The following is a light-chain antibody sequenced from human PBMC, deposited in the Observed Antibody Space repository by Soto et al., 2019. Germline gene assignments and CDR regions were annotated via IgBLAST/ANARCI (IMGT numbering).Light chain of an antibody. CDR2: GAS. V-gene: IGKV1-39*01. Sequence: DIQMTQSPSSLSASVGDRVTITCRASQSISSYLNWYQQKPGKAPKLLIYGASSLQSGVPSRFSGSGSGTDFTLTISSLQPEDFATYYCQQSYSIPGAFGPGTKVDIK. CDR3: QQSYSIPGA. CDR1: QSISSY. J-gene: IGKJ3*01.